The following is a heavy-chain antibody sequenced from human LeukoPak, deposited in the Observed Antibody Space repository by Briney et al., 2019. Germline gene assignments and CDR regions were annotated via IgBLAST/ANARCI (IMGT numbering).Heavy chain of an antibody. CDR2: ISGSGGST. V-gene: IGHV3-23*01. CDR3: AKDQQSISYSP. J-gene: IGHJ5*02. D-gene: IGHD4-11*01. CDR1: GFTFSTYA. Sequence: GGSLRLSCAVSGFTFSTYAMSWVRQAPGKGLEWVSTISGSGGSTYYADSVKGRFTISRDNSKNTLYLQMNSLRAEDTAIYYCAKDQQSISYSPWGQGTLVTVSS.